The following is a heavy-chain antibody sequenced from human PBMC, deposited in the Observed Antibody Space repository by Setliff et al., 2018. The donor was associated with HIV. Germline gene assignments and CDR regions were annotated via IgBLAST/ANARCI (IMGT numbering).Heavy chain of an antibody. V-gene: IGHV3-53*01. J-gene: IGHJ5*02. CDR1: GFTVSSNY. D-gene: IGHD2-15*01. CDR2: LYSGGSP. CDR3: ATALYCGGSSCYERYYYDTSSHGFDP. Sequence: GGSLRLSCAASGFTVSSNYMSWVRQAPGKGLEWVSVLYSGGSPYYADSVKGRFTISRDNSKNTVHLQRNSLRAEDTAVYYCATALYCGGSSCYERYYYDTSSHGFDPWGQGTLVTVSS.